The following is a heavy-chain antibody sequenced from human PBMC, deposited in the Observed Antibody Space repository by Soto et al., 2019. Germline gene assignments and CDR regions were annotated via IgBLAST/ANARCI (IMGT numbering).Heavy chain of an antibody. D-gene: IGHD6-13*01. Sequence: EVQLVESGGGLVQPGGSLRLSCAASGFTVSSNYMSWVRQAPGKGLERVSIIYSGGTTYYADSVKGRFTISRDNSKNTLYLKRTSLRAEDTAVYYCASAGISQAAAGSLDCCPIESGGQGTLVTVSS. J-gene: IGHJ4*02. CDR3: ASAGISQAAAGSLDCCPIES. CDR2: IYSGGTT. CDR1: GFTVSSNY. V-gene: IGHV3-66*01.